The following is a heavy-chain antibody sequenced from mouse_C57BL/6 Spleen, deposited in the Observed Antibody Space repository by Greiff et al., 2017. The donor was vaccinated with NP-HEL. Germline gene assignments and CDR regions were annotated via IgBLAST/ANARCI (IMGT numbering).Heavy chain of an antibody. CDR1: GYTFTSYW. CDR3: TSLYGNYEYFDV. CDR2: IYPGNSDT. J-gene: IGHJ1*03. Sequence: VQLQQSGTVLARPGASVKMSCKTSGYTFTSYWMHWVKQRPGQGLEWIGAIYPGNSDTSYNQKFKGKAKLTAVTSASTAYMELSSLTNEDSAVYYCTSLYGNYEYFDVWGTGTTVTVSS. D-gene: IGHD2-1*01. V-gene: IGHV1-5*01.